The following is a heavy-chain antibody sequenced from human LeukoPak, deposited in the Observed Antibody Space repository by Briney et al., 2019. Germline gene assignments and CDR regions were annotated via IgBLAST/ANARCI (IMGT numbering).Heavy chain of an antibody. Sequence: SETLSLTCTVSGGSISSYYWSWIRQPAGKGLEWIGRIYTSGSTKYNPSLKSRVTVSVETSKNQLSLKLSSVTAADTALYYCARDGMWHYGSGLDPWGQGTLVTVSS. CDR3: ARDGMWHYGSGLDP. J-gene: IGHJ5*02. D-gene: IGHD3-10*01. CDR2: IYTSGST. V-gene: IGHV4-4*07. CDR1: GGSISSYY.